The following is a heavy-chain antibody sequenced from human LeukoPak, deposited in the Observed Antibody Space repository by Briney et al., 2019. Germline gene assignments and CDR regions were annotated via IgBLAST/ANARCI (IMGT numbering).Heavy chain of an antibody. Sequence: GESLKISCKGSGSSFTSYWIGWVRQMPGKGLEWMGIIYPGDSDARYSPSFQGQVTISADKSISTAYLQWTSLKASDTAIYYCARSPRKYWYFDLWGRGTLVTVSS. CDR1: GSSFTSYW. V-gene: IGHV5-51*01. CDR3: ARSPRKYWYFDL. CDR2: IYPGDSDA. J-gene: IGHJ2*01.